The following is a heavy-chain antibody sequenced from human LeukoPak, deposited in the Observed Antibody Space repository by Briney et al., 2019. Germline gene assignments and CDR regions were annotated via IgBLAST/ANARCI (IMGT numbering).Heavy chain of an antibody. Sequence: PSETLSLTCTVSGGSVTSYYWSWIRQPPGKGLEWIGEINHSGSTNYNPSLKSRVTISVDTPKNQFSLKLSSVTAADTAVYYCAREGYYYGSGSYLGYWGQGTLVTVSS. D-gene: IGHD3-10*01. CDR3: AREGYYYGSGSYLGY. CDR1: GGSVTSYY. J-gene: IGHJ4*02. CDR2: INHSGST. V-gene: IGHV4-34*01.